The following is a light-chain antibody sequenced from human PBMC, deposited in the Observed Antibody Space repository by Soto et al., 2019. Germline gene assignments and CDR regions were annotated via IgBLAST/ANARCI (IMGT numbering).Light chain of an antibody. Sequence: QAVVTQPRSVSGSPGQSVTISCTGTGSDVGGYDFVSWYQQHPGKAPKLMIYDVSKRPSGVPDRFSGSKSGSTASLTISGLQADDEADYFCCSFAGTYTVVFGGGTKVTVL. CDR3: CSFAGTYTVV. CDR2: DVS. J-gene: IGLJ2*01. CDR1: GSDVGGYDF. V-gene: IGLV2-11*01.